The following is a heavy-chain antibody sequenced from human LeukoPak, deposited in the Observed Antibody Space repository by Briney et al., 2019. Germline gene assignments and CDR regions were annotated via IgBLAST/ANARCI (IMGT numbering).Heavy chain of an antibody. D-gene: IGHD4-11*01. J-gene: IGHJ6*02. CDR2: ISYDGSNK. CDR1: GFTFSSYG. Sequence: GGSLRLSREASGFTFSSYGMHWVRQAPGKGLEWVAVISYDGSNKYYADSVKGRFTISRDNSKNTLYLQMNSLRAEDTAVYYCARDITVTIYYYYGMDVWGQGTTVTVSS. CDR3: ARDITVTIYYYYGMDV. V-gene: IGHV3-30*19.